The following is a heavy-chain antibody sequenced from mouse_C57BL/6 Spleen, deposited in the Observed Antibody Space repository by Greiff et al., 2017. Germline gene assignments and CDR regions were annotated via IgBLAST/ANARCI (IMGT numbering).Heavy chain of an antibody. Sequence: VQRVESGPELVKPGASVKISCKASGYAFSSSWMNWVKQRPGKGLEWIGRIYPGDGDTNYNGKFKGKATLTADKSSSTAYMQLSSLTSEDSAVYFCARKPRGYAMDYWGQGTSVTVSS. CDR2: IYPGDGDT. J-gene: IGHJ4*01. CDR3: ARKPRGYAMDY. CDR1: GYAFSSSW. V-gene: IGHV1-82*01.